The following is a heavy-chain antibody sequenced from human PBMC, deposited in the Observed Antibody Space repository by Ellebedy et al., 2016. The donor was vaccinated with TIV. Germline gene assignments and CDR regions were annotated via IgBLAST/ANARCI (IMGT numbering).Heavy chain of an antibody. CDR2: IKGDGSVK. Sequence: GGSLRLXXAASGFSFGTHWMTWVRQAPGKGLEWVANIKGDGSVKYCVDSGKGRFTISRDNAKNSLYLQMNSLRAEDTAVYYCARVGVSYYEYVWGSYRPYYFDYWGQGTLVTVSS. V-gene: IGHV3-7*01. D-gene: IGHD3-16*02. J-gene: IGHJ4*02. CDR1: GFSFGTHW. CDR3: ARVGVSYYEYVWGSYRPYYFDY.